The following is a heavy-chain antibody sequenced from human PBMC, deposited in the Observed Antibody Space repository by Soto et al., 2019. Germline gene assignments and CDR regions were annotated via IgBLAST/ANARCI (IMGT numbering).Heavy chain of an antibody. CDR2: IIPIFGTA. Sequence: QVQLVQSGAEVKKPGSSVTVSCKASGGTFSSYAISWVRQAPGQGLEWMGGIIPIFGTANYAQKFQGRVTITADESTSTAYMAMSSLRSEGTAVDYWARVDDYGDCDIWGQGTMVTVSS. V-gene: IGHV1-69*12. J-gene: IGHJ3*02. CDR1: GGTFSSYA. CDR3: ARVDDYGDCDI. D-gene: IGHD4-17*01.